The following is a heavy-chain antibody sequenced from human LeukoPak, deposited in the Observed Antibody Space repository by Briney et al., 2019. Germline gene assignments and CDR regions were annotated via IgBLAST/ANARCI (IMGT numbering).Heavy chain of an antibody. J-gene: IGHJ4*02. CDR3: GRRWLSNGYFDY. CDR2: INHSGST. D-gene: IGHD6-19*01. CDR1: GGSFSGYY. Sequence: SETLSLTCAVYGGSFSGYYWSWIRQPPGKGLEWIGEINHSGSTNYNPPLKSRVTISVDTSKNQFSLKLSSVTAADTAVYYCGRRWLSNGYFDYWGQGTLVTVSS. V-gene: IGHV4-34*01.